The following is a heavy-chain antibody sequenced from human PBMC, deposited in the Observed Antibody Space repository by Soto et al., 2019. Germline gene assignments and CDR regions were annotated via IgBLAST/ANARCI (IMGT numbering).Heavy chain of an antibody. Sequence: ASVKVSCKTSGYSISAYYIHWVRQAPGQGLEWMGWIDPKNGGTVSAQKFQGRLTMTRDTSISTVYMDLSGLTSDDTALYYCGRDDYGIFPYWGQGSLVTVSS. V-gene: IGHV1-2*02. CDR1: GYSISAYY. CDR3: GRDDYGIFPY. J-gene: IGHJ4*02. D-gene: IGHD3-10*01. CDR2: IDPKNGGT.